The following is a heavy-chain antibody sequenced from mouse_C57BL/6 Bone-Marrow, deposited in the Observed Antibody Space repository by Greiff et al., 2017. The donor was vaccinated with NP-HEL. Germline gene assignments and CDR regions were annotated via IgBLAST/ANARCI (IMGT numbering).Heavy chain of an antibody. Sequence: EVQLVESGGGLVQPGGSMKLSCAASGFTFSDAWMDWVRQSPEKGLEWVAEIRNKANNHATYYAESVKGRFTISRDDSKSSVYLQMNSLRAEDTGIYYCTRRILRSFWYFDVWGTGTTVTVSS. CDR1: GFTFSDAW. J-gene: IGHJ1*03. D-gene: IGHD1-1*01. CDR3: TRRILRSFWYFDV. CDR2: IRNKANNHAT. V-gene: IGHV6-6*01.